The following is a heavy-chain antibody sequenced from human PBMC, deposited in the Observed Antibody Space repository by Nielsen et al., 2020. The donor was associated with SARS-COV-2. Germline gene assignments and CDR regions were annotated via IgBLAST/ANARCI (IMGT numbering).Heavy chain of an antibody. CDR3: ARDGMDYYGSGNLFDY. V-gene: IGHV4-30-4*01. J-gene: IGHJ4*02. D-gene: IGHD3-10*01. CDR1: GGSISSGDYY. Sequence: SETLSLTCTVSGGSISSGDYYWSWIRQPPGKGLEWIGYIYYSGSTYYNLSLKSRVTISVDTSKNQFSLKLSSVTAADTAVYYCARDGMDYYGSGNLFDYWGQGTLVTVSS. CDR2: IYYSGST.